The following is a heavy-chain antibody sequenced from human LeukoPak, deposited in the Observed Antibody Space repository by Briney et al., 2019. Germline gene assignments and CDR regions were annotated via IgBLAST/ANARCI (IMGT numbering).Heavy chain of an antibody. CDR3: ARVITMVRGVPYYYGMDV. D-gene: IGHD3-10*01. CDR1: GFTFSSYS. J-gene: IGHJ6*04. Sequence: GGSLRLSCAASGFTFSSYSMSWVRQAPGKGLEWVSSISSSSSYIYYADSVKGRFTISRDNAKNSLYLQMNSLRAEDTAVYYCARVITMVRGVPYYYGMDVWGKGTTVTVSS. CDR2: ISSSSSYI. V-gene: IGHV3-21*01.